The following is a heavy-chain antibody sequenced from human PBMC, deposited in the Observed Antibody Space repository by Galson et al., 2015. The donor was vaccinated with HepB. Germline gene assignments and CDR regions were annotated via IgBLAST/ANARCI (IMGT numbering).Heavy chain of an antibody. J-gene: IGHJ4*02. Sequence: SLRLSCAASGFTFSTYWMHWVRQAPGKGLVWVSRINRDGSSMTYADSVKGRFTISRDNARNTLYLQMNSLRVEDTSLYCRVRDGENGSNDLDYWGQGALVTVSS. D-gene: IGHD5-24*01. CDR3: VRDGENGSNDLDY. CDR2: INRDGSSM. CDR1: GFTFSTYW. V-gene: IGHV3-74*03.